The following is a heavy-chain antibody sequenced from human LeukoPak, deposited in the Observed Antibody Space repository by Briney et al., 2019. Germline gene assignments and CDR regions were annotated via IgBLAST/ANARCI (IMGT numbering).Heavy chain of an antibody. V-gene: IGHV4-39*07. J-gene: IGHJ3*02. CDR3: ARDLYCSSGSCYSTAFDI. Sequence: SETLSLTCTVSGVSISSTTYFWGWIRQPPGKGLEWLGSMYYSGNTYYNPSLKSRVTISVDTSKNQFSLKLNSVTAADSAVYYCARDLYCSSGSCYSTAFDIWGQGTMVTASS. CDR2: MYYSGNT. D-gene: IGHD2-15*01. CDR1: GVSISSTTYF.